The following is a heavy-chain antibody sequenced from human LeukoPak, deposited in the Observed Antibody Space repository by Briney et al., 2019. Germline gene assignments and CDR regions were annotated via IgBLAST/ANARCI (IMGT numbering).Heavy chain of an antibody. CDR2: ISWNSGSI. CDR1: GGSLSSYY. CDR3: AKDTVPGHYDSSSYYWENWFDP. Sequence: LSLTCTVSGGSLSSYYSSWIRQPPRKGLEWVSGISWNSGSIVYADSGKGRFTISRDNAKNSLYLQMNSLRAEDTALYYCAKDTVPGHYDSSSYYWENWFDPWGQGTLVTVSS. V-gene: IGHV3-9*01. D-gene: IGHD3-22*01. J-gene: IGHJ5*02.